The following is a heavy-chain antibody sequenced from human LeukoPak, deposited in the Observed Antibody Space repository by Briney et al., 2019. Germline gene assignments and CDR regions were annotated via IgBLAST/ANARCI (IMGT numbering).Heavy chain of an antibody. CDR1: GGSFSGYY. J-gene: IGHJ6*03. V-gene: IGHV4-34*01. D-gene: IGHD2-15*01. CDR2: INHSGST. Sequence: SETLSLTCAVYGGSFSGYYWSWIRQPPGKGLEWIGEINHSGSTNYNPSLTSRVTLSVDTSKNQFSLKLSSVTAADTAVYYCARGSCSGGSCYRGYYYYMDVWGKGTTVTVSS. CDR3: ARGSCSGGSCYRGYYYYMDV.